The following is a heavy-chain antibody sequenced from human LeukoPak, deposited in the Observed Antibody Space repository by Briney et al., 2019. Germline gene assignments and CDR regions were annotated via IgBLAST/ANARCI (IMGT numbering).Heavy chain of an antibody. J-gene: IGHJ3*02. D-gene: IGHD6-6*01. CDR2: IYTSGST. CDR1: GGSISSYY. CDR3: ARVTYSSSSISLDAFDI. Sequence: SETLSLTCTVSGGSISSYYWSWIRQPAGKGLEWIGRIYTSGSTNYNPSLKSRVTMSVDTSKNQFSLKVSSVTAADSAVYYCARVTYSSSSISLDAFDIWGQGTMVTVSS. V-gene: IGHV4-4*07.